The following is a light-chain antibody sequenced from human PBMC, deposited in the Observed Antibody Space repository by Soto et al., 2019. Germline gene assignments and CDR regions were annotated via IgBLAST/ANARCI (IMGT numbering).Light chain of an antibody. CDR3: QQYNNSQWT. CDR1: QSISRY. V-gene: IGKV1-5*01. CDR2: GAS. Sequence: DIQMTQSPSSLSASVGDRVTITCRASQSISRYLNWYQQKPGRAPKLLIYGASSLESGVPSRFSGSGSGTEFTLTISSLQPEDFAVYYCQQYNNSQWTFGQGTKVDIK. J-gene: IGKJ1*01.